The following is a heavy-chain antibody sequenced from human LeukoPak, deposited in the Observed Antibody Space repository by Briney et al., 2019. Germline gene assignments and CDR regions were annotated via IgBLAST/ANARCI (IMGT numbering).Heavy chain of an antibody. Sequence: GGSLRLSCVDSGFTFTNAWMSWVRQAPGKGLEWIGRIKSKTDGETTNYAEPVRGRFTISRDDSKSAVHLQMNSLKIEDTAVYYCTTDLGTYYHGSQRLIPIDYWGQGTLVTVSS. V-gene: IGHV3-15*01. D-gene: IGHD3-10*01. J-gene: IGHJ4*02. CDR1: GFTFTNAW. CDR2: IKSKTDGETT. CDR3: TTDLGTYYHGSQRLIPIDY.